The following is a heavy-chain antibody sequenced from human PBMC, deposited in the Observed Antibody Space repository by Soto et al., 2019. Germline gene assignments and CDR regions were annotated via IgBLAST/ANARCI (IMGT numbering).Heavy chain of an antibody. CDR1: GFTFNTYG. V-gene: IGHV3-30*03. CDR2: ISSDGSNK. Sequence: QVQLVESGGGVVQPGRSLRLSCAASGFTFNTYGMHWVRQAPGKGLEWVSVISSDGSNKYYADSVKGRFTVSRDDSKNTVFLQMNSLRAEDTAVYYCARETYFASRGFDNWGQGTLVTVSS. CDR3: ARETYFASRGFDN. J-gene: IGHJ4*02. D-gene: IGHD2-21*01.